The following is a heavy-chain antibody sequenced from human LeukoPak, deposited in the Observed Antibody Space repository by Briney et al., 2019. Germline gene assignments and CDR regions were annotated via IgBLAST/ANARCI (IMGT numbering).Heavy chain of an antibody. D-gene: IGHD2-2*01. CDR3: ARDPSSAHSDY. V-gene: IGHV4-39*07. CDR2: IYYSGST. CDR1: GGSISSSSYY. Sequence: SETLSLTCTVSGGSISSSSYYWGWIRQPPGKGLEWIGSIYYSGSTYYNPSLKSRVTISVDTSKNQFSLKLSSVTAADTAVYYCARDPSSAHSDYWGQGTLVTVSS. J-gene: IGHJ4*02.